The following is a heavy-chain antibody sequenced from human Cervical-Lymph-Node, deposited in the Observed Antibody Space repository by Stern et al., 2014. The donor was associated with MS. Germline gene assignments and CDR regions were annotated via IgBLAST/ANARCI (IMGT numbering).Heavy chain of an antibody. Sequence: HVQLVQSGAEVKKPGASVKVSCKASGYTFTSYGISWVRQAPGQGLEWMGWVSAYNGNQNNAQKFQGRATMTTVTSTSTAYMELRSLRADDTAVYYCARDGIPNYDILTGYHYYYNGMDVWGQGTTVTVSS. CDR3: ARDGIPNYDILTGYHYYYNGMDV. CDR2: VSAYNGNQ. D-gene: IGHD3-9*01. J-gene: IGHJ6*02. V-gene: IGHV1-18*04. CDR1: GYTFTSYG.